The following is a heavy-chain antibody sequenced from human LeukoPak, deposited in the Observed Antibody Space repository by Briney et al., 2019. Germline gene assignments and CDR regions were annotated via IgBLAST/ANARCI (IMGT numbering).Heavy chain of an antibody. Sequence: ASVTVSCKVSGYTLTELSMHWVRQAPGKGLEWMGGFDPEDGETIYAQKFQGRVTMTEDTSTDTAYMELSSLRSEDTAVYYCATIPMAAVVVPTATGKVYYYYMDVWGEGTTVAVSS. CDR3: ATIPMAAVVVPTATGKVYYYYMDV. J-gene: IGHJ6*03. CDR2: FDPEDGET. CDR1: GYTLTELS. V-gene: IGHV1-24*01. D-gene: IGHD2-2*01.